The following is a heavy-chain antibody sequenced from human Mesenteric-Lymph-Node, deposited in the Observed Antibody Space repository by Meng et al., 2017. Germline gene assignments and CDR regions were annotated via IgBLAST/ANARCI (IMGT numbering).Heavy chain of an antibody. V-gene: IGHV3-9*01. D-gene: IGHD6-19*01. J-gene: IGHJ5*02. CDR1: GFTFDDYA. CDR2: ISWNSGSI. CDR3: AKGRDISSGGRSGWLSS. Sequence: SLKISCVASGFTFDDYAMHWVRQAPGKGLEWVSGISWNSGSIDYADSVKGRFTISRDNAKNSLHLQMNSLRGEDTALYYCAKGRDISSGGRSGWLSSWGQGTLVTVSS.